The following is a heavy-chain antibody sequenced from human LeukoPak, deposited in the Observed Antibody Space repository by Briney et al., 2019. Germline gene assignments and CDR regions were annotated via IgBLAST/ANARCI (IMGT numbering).Heavy chain of an antibody. CDR3: ARVDLYYDSSGYSQAANDY. CDR2: LYNGGNT. D-gene: IGHD3-22*01. Sequence: PGGSLRLSCAVSGFIVSSNYMSWVRQAPGKGLEWVSVLYNGGNTYYADSVKGRFTVSRNNSKNTLYLQMNSLRADDTAVYYCARVDLYYDSSGYSQAANDYWGQGTLVTVSS. CDR1: GFIVSSNY. V-gene: IGHV3-53*01. J-gene: IGHJ4*02.